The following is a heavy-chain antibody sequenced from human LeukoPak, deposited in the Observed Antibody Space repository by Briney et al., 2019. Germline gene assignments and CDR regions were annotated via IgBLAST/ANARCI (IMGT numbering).Heavy chain of an antibody. J-gene: IGHJ4*02. CDR3: ARGLFGSGWYYFDY. CDR1: GFTFSSYA. CDR2: ISSNGGST. Sequence: PGGSLRLSCAASGFTFSSYAMHRVRQAPGKGLEYVSAISSNGGSTYYANSVKGRFTISRDNSKNMLYLQMGSLRAEDMAVYYCARGLFGSGWYYFDYWGQGTLVTVSS. V-gene: IGHV3-64*01. D-gene: IGHD6-19*01.